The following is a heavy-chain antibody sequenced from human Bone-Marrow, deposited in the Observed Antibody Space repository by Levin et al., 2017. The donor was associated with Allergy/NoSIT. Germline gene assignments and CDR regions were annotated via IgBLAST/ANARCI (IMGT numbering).Heavy chain of an antibody. Sequence: WASVKVSCVTSGLTFSDYWMTWVRQAPGKGLEWVANIGKDDSETNYVDSVKGRFIISRDNDRNLVYLHMNSLSADDTGVYYCAAYNNQWEGGDYWGQGTLVTVSS. CDR1: GLTFSDYW. CDR2: IGKDDSET. CDR3: AAYNNQWEGGDY. V-gene: IGHV3-7*03. D-gene: IGHD1-14*01. J-gene: IGHJ4*02.